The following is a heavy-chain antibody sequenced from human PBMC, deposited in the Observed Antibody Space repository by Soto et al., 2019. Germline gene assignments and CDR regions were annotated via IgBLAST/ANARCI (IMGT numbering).Heavy chain of an antibody. CDR1: GGSISSSNW. CDR2: IYHSGST. D-gene: IGHD3-10*01. J-gene: IGHJ5*02. CDR3: ARDLITMVRGVNPFWFDP. V-gene: IGHV4-4*02. Sequence: SETLSLTCAVSGGSISSSNWWSWVRQPPGKGLEWIGEIYHSGSTNHNPSLKSRVTISVDKSKNQFSLKLSSVTAADTAVYYCARDLITMVRGVNPFWFDPWGQGTLVTVSS.